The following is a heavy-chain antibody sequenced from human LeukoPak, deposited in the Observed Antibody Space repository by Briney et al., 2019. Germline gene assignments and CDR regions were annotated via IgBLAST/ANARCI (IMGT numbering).Heavy chain of an antibody. D-gene: IGHD3-22*01. CDR1: GYTFTSYY. V-gene: IGHV1-46*01. CDR2: INPSGGST. J-gene: IGHJ4*02. CDR3: ARDRFVHYYYDSSGFDY. Sequence: ASVKVSCKASGYTFTSYYMHWVRQAPGQGLEWMGIINPSGGSTSYAQKFQGRVTMTRDTSTSTVCMELSSLRSEDTAVYYCARDRFVHYYYDSSGFDYWGQGTLVTVSS.